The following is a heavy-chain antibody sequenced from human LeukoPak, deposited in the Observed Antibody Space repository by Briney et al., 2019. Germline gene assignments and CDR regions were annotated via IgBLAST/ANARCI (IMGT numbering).Heavy chain of an antibody. D-gene: IGHD3-10*02. CDR3: AELGITMIGGV. CDR1: GFTFSSYG. Sequence: PGGSLRLSCAASGFTFSSYGMSWVRQAPGKGLEWVSYISSSGSTIYYADSVKGRFTISRGNAKNSLYLQMNSLRAEDTAVYYCAELGITMIGGVWGKGTTVTISS. J-gene: IGHJ6*04. V-gene: IGHV3-48*04. CDR2: ISSSGSTI.